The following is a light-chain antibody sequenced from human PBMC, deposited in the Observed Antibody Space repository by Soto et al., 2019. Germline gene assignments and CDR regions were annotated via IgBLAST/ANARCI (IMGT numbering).Light chain of an antibody. CDR2: GAS. V-gene: IGKV3-15*01. J-gene: IGKJ1*01. CDR3: QQYNNWPWT. CDR1: QSVSSN. Sequence: EIVMTQSPATLSVSPGERATLSCRASQSVSSNLAWYQQKPGQAPRLLIYGASTRATGIPARFSSSWSGTEFTLTISSLQSEDFAVYYCQQYNNWPWTFGQGTKVDIK.